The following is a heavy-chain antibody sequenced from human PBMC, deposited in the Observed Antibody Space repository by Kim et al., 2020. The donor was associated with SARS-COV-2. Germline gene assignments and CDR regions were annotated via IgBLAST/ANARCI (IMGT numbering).Heavy chain of an antibody. CDR3: GREGPFPTSGGYFDL. J-gene: IGHJ5*02. D-gene: IGHD5-18*01. V-gene: IGHV1-69*13. CDR2: IVPKFDAA. Sequence: SVKVSCKSSGGSFSTFGVSWLRQAPGQGLEWMGGIVPKFDAAHYAQMFQDRVTISADDSGDTVYMEMRGLKSDDTAIYYCGREGPFPTSGGYFDLWGQG. CDR1: GGSFSTFG.